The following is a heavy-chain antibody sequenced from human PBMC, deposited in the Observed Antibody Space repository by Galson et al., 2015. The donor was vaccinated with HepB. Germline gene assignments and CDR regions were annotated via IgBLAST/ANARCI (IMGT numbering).Heavy chain of an antibody. J-gene: IGHJ4*02. V-gene: IGHV3-21*01. CDR1: GFIFSSYK. Sequence: SLRLSCAASGFIFSSYKMNWVRQAPGKGLEWVSSISTSSTHISYADSVKGRFTISRDNAKSSLYLQMNSLRAEDTAVYYCAREYRYTRGWSIDYWGQGTLVTVSS. CDR3: AREYRYTRGWSIDY. D-gene: IGHD6-19*01. CDR2: ISTSSTHI.